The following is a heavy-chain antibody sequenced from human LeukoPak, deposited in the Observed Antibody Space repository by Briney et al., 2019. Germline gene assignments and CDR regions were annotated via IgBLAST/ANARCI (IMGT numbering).Heavy chain of an antibody. CDR1: GYTFSGHY. J-gene: IGHJ4*02. Sequence: ASVKVSCKASGYTFSGHYFHWVRQAPGQGLEWIGWINIKTGATNYAQKFQGRVTLTRDTSINTAYMELNSLKSDDTAVFYCARGVPLDYRSGSRQWDYWGQGTLVTVSS. V-gene: IGHV1-2*02. CDR3: ARGVPLDYRSGSRQWDY. CDR2: INIKTGAT. D-gene: IGHD3-10*01.